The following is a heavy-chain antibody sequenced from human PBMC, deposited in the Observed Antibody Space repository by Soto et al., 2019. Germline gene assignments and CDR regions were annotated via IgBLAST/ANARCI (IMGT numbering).Heavy chain of an antibody. CDR2: MYYSGSS. J-gene: IGHJ4*02. CDR1: GGSISSRTFW. Sequence: KHSETLSLTCSVSGGSISSRTFWWAWIRQPPGKGLEWIGDMYYSGSSYSSPSLKSRVTLSVDTSKNQLSLKLNSVTAADTAVYYCARHPRDDYNYGGSGIFDYWGQGTLVTVSS. D-gene: IGHD4-4*01. CDR3: ARHPRDDYNYGGSGIFDY. V-gene: IGHV4-39*01.